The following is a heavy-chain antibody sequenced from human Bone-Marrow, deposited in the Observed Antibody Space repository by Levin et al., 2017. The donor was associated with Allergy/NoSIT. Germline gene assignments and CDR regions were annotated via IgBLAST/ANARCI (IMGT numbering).Heavy chain of an antibody. Sequence: SQTLSLTCAISGDSVSSNSAAWNWIRQSPSRGLEWLGRTYYRSKWYNDYAVSVKSRITINPDTSKNQFSLQLNSVTPEDTAVYYCARAFTVATYYYYGMDVWGQGTTVTVSS. J-gene: IGHJ6*02. D-gene: IGHD4-17*01. CDR3: ARAFTVATYYYYGMDV. CDR2: TYYRSKWYN. V-gene: IGHV6-1*01. CDR1: GDSVSSNSAA.